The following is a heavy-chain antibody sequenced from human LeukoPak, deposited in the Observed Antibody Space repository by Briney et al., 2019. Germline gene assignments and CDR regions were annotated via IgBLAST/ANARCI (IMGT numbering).Heavy chain of an antibody. J-gene: IGHJ2*01. Sequence: GGSLRLSCAASGFAFSSYAMNWVRQAPGKGLEWVASISGNGGSTYYADSVKGRFTISRDNSRNAVFLQMISPRDDDTAIYYCAKIERWLVHGFDLWGRGTLVTVSS. CDR3: AKIERWLVHGFDL. CDR2: ISGNGGST. V-gene: IGHV3-23*01. CDR1: GFAFSSYA. D-gene: IGHD6-19*01.